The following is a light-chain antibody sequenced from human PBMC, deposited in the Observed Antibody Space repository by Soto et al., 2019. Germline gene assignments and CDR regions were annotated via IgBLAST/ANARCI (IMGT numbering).Light chain of an antibody. J-gene: IGKJ1*01. V-gene: IGKV3-20*01. CDR2: GTS. Sequence: EIVLTQSPGTLSVSTGERVTLSCRASQNISSNNLAWYQQKPGQDPSLLIYGTSSSATGIPDRFSGSGSGTYLPINISRLEPEESAKYYCQQIGSWTFGQGTKVEI. CDR1: QNISSNN. CDR3: QQIGSWT.